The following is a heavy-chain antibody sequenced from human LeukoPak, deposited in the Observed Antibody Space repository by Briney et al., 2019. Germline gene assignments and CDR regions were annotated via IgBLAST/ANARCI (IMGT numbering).Heavy chain of an antibody. CDR2: ITSTSSYT. CDR3: ATLSSANDYFDY. D-gene: IGHD5-12*01. J-gene: IGHJ4*02. V-gene: IGHV3-11*03. CDR1: GFTFSDYY. Sequence: GGSLRLSCAASGFTFSDYYMSWIRQAPGKGLEWVSYITSTSSYTNYADSVKGRFTISRDNAKNSLYLQMNSLRAEDTAVYYCATLSSANDYFDYWGQGTPVSVSS.